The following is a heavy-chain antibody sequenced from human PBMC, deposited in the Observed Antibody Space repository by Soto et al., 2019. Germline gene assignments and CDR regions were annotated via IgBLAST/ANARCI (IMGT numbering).Heavy chain of an antibody. CDR3: ARYHDYGDYGYFDS. CDR1: GSSVSGGIYY. Sequence: QVQLQESGPGLVKPSETLSLTCTVSGSSVSGGIYYWTWIRQPPGKGLEWIGYIYHSETTNYNASLRSRVTISVDTSKNQFSLRLTSVTAADTAVYYCARYHDYGDYGYFDSWGQGTLVTVSS. J-gene: IGHJ4*02. D-gene: IGHD4-17*01. CDR2: IYHSETT. V-gene: IGHV4-61*01.